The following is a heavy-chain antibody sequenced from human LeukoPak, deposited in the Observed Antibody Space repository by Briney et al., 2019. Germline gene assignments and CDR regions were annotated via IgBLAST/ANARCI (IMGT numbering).Heavy chain of an antibody. J-gene: IGHJ4*02. D-gene: IGHD3-22*01. V-gene: IGHV4-59*01. CDR2: IYYSGGT. CDR1: GGSISSYY. Sequence: SETLSLTCTVSGGSISSYYWSWIRQPPGKGLEWIGYIYYSGGTNYNPSLKSRVTILVDTSKNQFSLKLRSVTAADTAVYYCARDSYDSSGLFDYWGQGTLVTVSS. CDR3: ARDSYDSSGLFDY.